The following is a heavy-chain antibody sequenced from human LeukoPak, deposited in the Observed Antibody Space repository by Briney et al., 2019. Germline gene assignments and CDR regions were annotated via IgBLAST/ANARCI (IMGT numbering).Heavy chain of an antibody. D-gene: IGHD1-14*01. CDR3: ATFVSNPPY. CDR1: GITFSRYG. CDR2: IRYDGSIK. V-gene: IGHV3-30*02. J-gene: IGHJ4*02. Sequence: GGSLRLSCAASGITFSRYGMHWVRQAPGKGLEWVTFIRYDGSIKYYADSVKGRFTISRDNSKNTLYLQMNSLRAEDTAVYYCATFVSNPPYWGQGTLVTVSS.